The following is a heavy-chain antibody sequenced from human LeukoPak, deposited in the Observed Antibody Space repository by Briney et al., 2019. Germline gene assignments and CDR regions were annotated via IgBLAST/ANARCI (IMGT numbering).Heavy chain of an antibody. CDR3: ARRTLTTVVTQLGY. Sequence: ASVKVSCKASGYTFTSYDINWVRQATGQGLEWMGWMNPNSGKTGYAQKFQGRVTMTRNTSISTAYMELSSLRSEDTAVYYCARRTLTTVVTQLGYWGQGTLVTVSS. CDR2: MNPNSGKT. D-gene: IGHD4-23*01. CDR1: GYTFTSYD. J-gene: IGHJ4*02. V-gene: IGHV1-8*01.